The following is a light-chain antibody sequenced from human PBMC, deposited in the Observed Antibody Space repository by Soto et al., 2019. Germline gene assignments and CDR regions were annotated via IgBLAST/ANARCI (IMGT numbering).Light chain of an antibody. CDR1: VSDVGGYNY. CDR2: EVN. CDR3: GSCAGSTVV. Sequence: QSALTQPPSASGSPGQSVTISCTGTVSDVGGYNYVSWYQHHPGKAPKLMVYEVNKRPSGVPDRFSGSKSGSTASLTVAGLQAEDEADYYCGSCAGSTVVFGGGTKLTVL. V-gene: IGLV2-8*01. J-gene: IGLJ2*01.